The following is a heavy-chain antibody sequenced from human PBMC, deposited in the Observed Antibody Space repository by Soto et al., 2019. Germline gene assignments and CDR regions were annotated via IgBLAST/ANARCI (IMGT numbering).Heavy chain of an antibody. V-gene: IGHV3-15*07. CDR3: TTDSHLSTTLVXFDC. J-gene: IGHJ4*01. CDR2: IKSRVDGGTT. CDR1: GFTISDVW. D-gene: IGHD2-8*02. Sequence: GGSLRLSCAASGFTISDVWLNWVRQAPGKGLEWVGRIKSRVDGGTTDFAAPVRGRFAISRDESQNTVYLEINSLQIEDTAVYYCTTDSHLSTTLVXFDCWGHGTLVTVSS.